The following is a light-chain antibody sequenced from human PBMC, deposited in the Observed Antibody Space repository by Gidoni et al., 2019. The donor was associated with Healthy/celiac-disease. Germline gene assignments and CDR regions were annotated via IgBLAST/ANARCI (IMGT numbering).Light chain of an antibody. Sequence: DIQVTQSPSSLSASVGDRVTITCRASQSISSDLNWYQQKPGKAPKLLIYAASSLQSGVPSRFSGSGSGTDFTLTISSLQPEDFATYYCQQSYSTPRYTFGQGTKLEIK. J-gene: IGKJ2*01. CDR3: QQSYSTPRYT. CDR2: AAS. CDR1: QSISSD. V-gene: IGKV1-39*01.